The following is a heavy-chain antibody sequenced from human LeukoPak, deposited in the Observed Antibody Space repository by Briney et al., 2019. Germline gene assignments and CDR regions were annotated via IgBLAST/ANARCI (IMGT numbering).Heavy chain of an antibody. CDR1: GFTFSSYS. Sequence: GGSLRLSCAASGFTFSSYSMNWVRQAPGKGLEWVSAISGSGGSTYYADSVKGRFTISRDNSKNTLYLQMNSLRAEDTAVYYCAKAQKPMIVVVIIDYWGQGTLVTVSS. CDR2: ISGSGGST. V-gene: IGHV3-23*01. J-gene: IGHJ4*02. CDR3: AKAQKPMIVVVIIDY. D-gene: IGHD3-22*01.